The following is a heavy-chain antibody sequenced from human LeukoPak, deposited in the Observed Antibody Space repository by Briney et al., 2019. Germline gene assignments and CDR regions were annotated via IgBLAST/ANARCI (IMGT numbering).Heavy chain of an antibody. V-gene: IGHV4-39*07. CDR3: ARSPGIAVAGTAKMYYFDY. D-gene: IGHD6-19*01. CDR1: GGSISGSSYY. Sequence: PSETLSLTCTVSGGSISGSSYYWGWIRQPPGKGLEWIGSIYYSGSTYYNPSLKSRVTISVDTSKNQFSLKLSSVTAADTAVYYCARSPGIAVAGTAKMYYFDYWGQGTLVTVSS. CDR2: IYYSGST. J-gene: IGHJ4*02.